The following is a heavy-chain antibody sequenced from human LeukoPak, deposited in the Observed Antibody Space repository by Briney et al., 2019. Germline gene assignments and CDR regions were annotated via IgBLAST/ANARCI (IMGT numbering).Heavy chain of an antibody. CDR1: GGTFNTYA. CDR3: ARFPVRGYTYGSVIHHMDV. J-gene: IGHJ6*02. V-gene: IGHV1-69*04. D-gene: IGHD5-18*01. CDR2: IIPILDAA. Sequence: SVKVSCKASGGTFNTYAITWVRQAPGQGLEWMGRIIPILDAADSAQKFQGRLPISADKSTSTVYMELSSLRSEDTAIYYCARFPVRGYTYGSVIHHMDVWGQGTTVTVSS.